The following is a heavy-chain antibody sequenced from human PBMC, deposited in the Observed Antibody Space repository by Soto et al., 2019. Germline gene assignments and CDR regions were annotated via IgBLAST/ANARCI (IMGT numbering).Heavy chain of an antibody. CDR1: GFTFSSYW. V-gene: IGHV3-74*01. D-gene: IGHD3-16*02. CDR3: ARPLGREYDDVWGSYRPPRYYLAY. J-gene: IGHJ4*02. Sequence: PGGSLRLSCAASGFTFSSYWMHWVRQAPGKGLEWVSRINDDGRRTSYADSVKGRFTIYRDNAMKSLFLQMISLRGEDTAVYYCARPLGREYDDVWGSYRPPRYYLAYWGQGSLVTVSS. CDR2: INDDGRRT.